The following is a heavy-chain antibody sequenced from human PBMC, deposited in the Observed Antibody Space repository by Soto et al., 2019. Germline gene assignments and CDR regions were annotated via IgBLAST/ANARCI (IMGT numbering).Heavy chain of an antibody. V-gene: IGHV4-30-2*01. J-gene: IGHJ4*02. D-gene: IGHD4-4*01. CDR1: GDSISRGAFS. CDR3: ARGIKGLQIDF. Sequence: QLQLQESGSGLVKPSQTLSLTCAVSGDSISRGAFSWSWIRQPPGKGLEWIGYIYQSGNTYYHPYLKSRVTIPLERSKKQFSLKLSSVPAADTAVYYCARGIKGLQIDFWGQGTLVTVSS. CDR2: IYQSGNT.